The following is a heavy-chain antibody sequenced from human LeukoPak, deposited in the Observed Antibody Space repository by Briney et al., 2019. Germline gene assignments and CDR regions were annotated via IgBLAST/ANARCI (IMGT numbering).Heavy chain of an antibody. CDR1: GGSISSYY. Sequence: PSETLSLTCTVSGGSISSYYWSWIRQPPGKGLEWIGYIYYSGSTNYNPSLKSRVTISVDTSKNQFSLKLSSVTAADTAVYYCASGYYYDSSGYYQFDYWGQGTLVTVSS. CDR3: ASGYYYDSSGYYQFDY. D-gene: IGHD3-22*01. CDR2: IYYSGST. V-gene: IGHV4-59*01. J-gene: IGHJ4*02.